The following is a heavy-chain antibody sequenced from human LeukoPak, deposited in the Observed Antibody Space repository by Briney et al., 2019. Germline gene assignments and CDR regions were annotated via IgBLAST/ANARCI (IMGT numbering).Heavy chain of an antibody. CDR1: GGSFSGYY. J-gene: IGHJ3*02. D-gene: IGHD5-18*01. CDR3: ARVVDTAMVTNHDAFDI. Sequence: SETLSLTCAVYGGSFSGYYWSWIRQPPGKGLEWIGEINHSGSTNYNPSLKSRVTISVDTSKNQFSLKPSSVTAADTAVYYCARVVDTAMVTNHDAFDIWGQGTMVTVSS. CDR2: INHSGST. V-gene: IGHV4-34*01.